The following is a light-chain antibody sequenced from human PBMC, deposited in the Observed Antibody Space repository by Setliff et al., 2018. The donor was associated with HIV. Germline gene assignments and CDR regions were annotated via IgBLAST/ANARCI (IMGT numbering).Light chain of an antibody. V-gene: IGLV2-14*03. J-gene: IGLJ2*01. Sequence: QSVLAQPAAVSGSPGQSITISCTGTSSDVGDHNYVSWYQQHPGKAPKLMIYDVTNRPSGVSNRFSGSKSGNTASLTISGLQAEDEADYYCSSYIGSNTVIFGGGTKVTVL. CDR1: SSDVGDHNY. CDR2: DVT. CDR3: SSYIGSNTVI.